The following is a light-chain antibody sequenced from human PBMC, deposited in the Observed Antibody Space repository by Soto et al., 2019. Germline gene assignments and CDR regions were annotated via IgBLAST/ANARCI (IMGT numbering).Light chain of an antibody. V-gene: IGKV1-5*01. CDR2: DAS. CDR3: QQYNSYSHVYT. CDR1: QSISSW. J-gene: IGKJ2*01. Sequence: DIQMTQSPSTLSASVGDRVTITCRASQSISSWLAWYQQKPGKAPKLLIYDASSLESGVPSRFSGSGSGTEFTLTISSLQPDDFATYYCQQYNSYSHVYTFGQGNKLEIK.